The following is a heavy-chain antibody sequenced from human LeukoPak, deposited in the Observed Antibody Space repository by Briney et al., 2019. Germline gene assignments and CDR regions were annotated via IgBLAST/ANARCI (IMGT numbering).Heavy chain of an antibody. CDR3: AREAPQYYFDY. D-gene: IGHD1-14*01. CDR1: GYSISSGYY. Sequence: SESLSLTCTVSGYSISSGYYWGWIRQPPGKGLEGSGSIYYIGSTYYNTSLKSRVTTSVDTSKNQLCLKLSSVTAAYTAVYYCAREAPQYYFDYWGQGTLVTVSS. CDR2: IYYIGST. J-gene: IGHJ4*02. V-gene: IGHV4-38-2*02.